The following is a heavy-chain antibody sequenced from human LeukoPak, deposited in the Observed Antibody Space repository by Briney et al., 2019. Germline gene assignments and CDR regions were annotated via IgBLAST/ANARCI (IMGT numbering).Heavy chain of an antibody. V-gene: IGHV4-31*02. CDR1: GGSISNSGGFY. Sequence: PAETLSLTCAFSGGSISNSGGFYWSWIRQHAGDGVAWIGFISYSSSTYYNPSLKSRVSRSVDTSRIQFSLRLTSVTDDETAVYYCARISQSSGGFYYWGQGTLVTVSS. CDR2: ISYSSST. D-gene: IGHD2-15*01. J-gene: IGHJ4*02. CDR3: ARISQSSGGFYY.